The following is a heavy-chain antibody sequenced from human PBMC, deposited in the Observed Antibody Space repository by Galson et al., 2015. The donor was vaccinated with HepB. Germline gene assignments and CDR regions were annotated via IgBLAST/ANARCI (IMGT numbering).Heavy chain of an antibody. CDR2: IYYSGST. CDR3: AGTHSSGWYTNWFDP. Sequence: ETLSLTCTVSGGSISSYYWSWIRQPPGKGLEWIGYIYYSGSTNYNPSLKSRVTISVDTSKNQFSLKLSSVTAADTAVYYCAGTHSSGWYTNWFDPWGQGTLVTVSS. D-gene: IGHD6-19*01. V-gene: IGHV4-59*01. CDR1: GGSISSYY. J-gene: IGHJ5*02.